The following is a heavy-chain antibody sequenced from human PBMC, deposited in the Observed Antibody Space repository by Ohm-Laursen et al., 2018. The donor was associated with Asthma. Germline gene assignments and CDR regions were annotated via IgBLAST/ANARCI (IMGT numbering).Heavy chain of an antibody. CDR2: IYYSGIT. CDR1: GGSISSGGYY. CDR3: ARGAFYYESTGYYFFDH. D-gene: IGHD3-22*01. J-gene: IGHJ4*02. V-gene: IGHV4-31*03. Sequence: SQTLSLPCTVSGGSISSGGYYWSWIRQPPGKGLEWIGYIYYSGITYSNPSLRSRVIISVDTSKNQFSLNLTSVTAADTVVYYCARGAFYYESTGYYFFDHWGQGALVTVSS.